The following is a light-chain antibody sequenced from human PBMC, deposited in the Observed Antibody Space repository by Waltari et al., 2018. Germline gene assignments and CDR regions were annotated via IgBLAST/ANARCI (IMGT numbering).Light chain of an antibody. CDR1: SSDIGGHNY. J-gene: IGLJ2*01. V-gene: IGLV2-14*01. CDR3: SSDTSSST. CDR2: DVS. Sequence: QSALTQPASVSGSPGQSITISCTGTSSDIGGHNYVSWYQQHPGKAPKLMIYDVSKRPSGVSNRFSASKSGNTASLTISGLQAEDEADYYCSSDTSSSTFGGGTKLTVL.